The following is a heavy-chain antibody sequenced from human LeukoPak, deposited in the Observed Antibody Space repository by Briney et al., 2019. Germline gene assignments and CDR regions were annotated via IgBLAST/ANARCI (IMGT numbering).Heavy chain of an antibody. D-gene: IGHD6-19*01. J-gene: IGHJ4*02. Sequence: GGSLRLSCAASGFTFSSYSIHWVRQPLGKGLEWVALISYDGRSKYYADSVNGRFTISRDNSKETLYLQMDSLRIEDTAVYYCARGQWLLDGYWGQGTLVTVSS. CDR3: ARGQWLLDGY. CDR1: GFTFSSYS. V-gene: IGHV3-30*04. CDR2: ISYDGRSK.